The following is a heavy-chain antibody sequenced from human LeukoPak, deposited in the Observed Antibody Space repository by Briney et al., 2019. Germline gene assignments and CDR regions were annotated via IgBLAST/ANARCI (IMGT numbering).Heavy chain of an antibody. D-gene: IGHD3-9*01. J-gene: IGHJ4*02. CDR2: ISSSGGST. V-gene: IGHV3-64D*06. Sequence: GGSLRLSCSASGFTFSSYAMHWVRQAPGKGLEYVSAISSSGGSTYYADSVKGRFTISRDNSKNTLYLQMSSLRAEDTAVYYCVKGLYDILTGYPFDYWGQGTLVTVSS. CDR1: GFTFSSYA. CDR3: VKGLYDILTGYPFDY.